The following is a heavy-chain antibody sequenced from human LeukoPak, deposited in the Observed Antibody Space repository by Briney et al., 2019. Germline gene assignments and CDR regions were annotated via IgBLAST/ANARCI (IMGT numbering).Heavy chain of an antibody. D-gene: IGHD3-3*01. Sequence: SVTQSLTCAVSGYSISIAYYWGWIRQPPGKGLEWIGRIFRGGSTSYNPSLMSRLTMSMDTSKNQYSLQLTSVTAADTAVYYCARYDSRGSGSSQLEYWGQGILVTTSS. CDR1: GYSISIAYY. CDR3: ARYDSRGSGSSQLEY. CDR2: IFRGGST. V-gene: IGHV4-38-2*01. J-gene: IGHJ4*02.